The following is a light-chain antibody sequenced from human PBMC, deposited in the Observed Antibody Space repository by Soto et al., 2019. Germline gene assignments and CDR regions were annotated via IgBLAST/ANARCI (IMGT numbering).Light chain of an antibody. CDR2: GAS. CDR3: QQYGSSPPYT. J-gene: IGKJ2*01. V-gene: IGKV3-20*01. CDR1: QSVSSSY. Sequence: EIVLTQSPGTLSLSPGERATLSCRASQSVSSSYLYWYQQKPGQAPRLLIYGASSRATGIPDRFSGSGSGTDFTFTISRLEREDFAVYYCQQYGSSPPYTFGQGTKLEIK.